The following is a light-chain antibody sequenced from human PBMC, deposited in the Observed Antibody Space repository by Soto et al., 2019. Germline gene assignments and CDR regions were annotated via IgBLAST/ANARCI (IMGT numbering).Light chain of an antibody. V-gene: IGKV1-5*01. J-gene: IGKJ1*01. CDR1: QSISSW. CDR2: DAS. Sequence: DIPMTQSPSTLSACVGDRVTITCRASQSISSWSAWYQQKPGKAPKLLIYDASSLESGVPSRFSGSGSGTEFTLTISSLQPDDFATYYCQQYNSYSWTFGQGTKVDIK. CDR3: QQYNSYSWT.